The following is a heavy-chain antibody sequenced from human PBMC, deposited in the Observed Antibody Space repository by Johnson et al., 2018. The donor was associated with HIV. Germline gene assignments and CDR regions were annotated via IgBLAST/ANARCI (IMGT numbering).Heavy chain of an antibody. J-gene: IGHJ3*02. CDR2: ILYDGNNK. Sequence: VHLVESGGGVVQPGRSLRLSCAASGFTFSSYGMHWVRQAPGNGLEWVAVILYDGNNKYYADSVKGRFTISRDNSKNTLYLQMNSLRAEDTAVYYCTTIWTTLGYCSGGSCDDAFDIWGRGTMVTVSS. CDR3: TTIWTTLGYCSGGSCDDAFDI. V-gene: IGHV3-30*19. D-gene: IGHD2-15*01. CDR1: GFTFSSYG.